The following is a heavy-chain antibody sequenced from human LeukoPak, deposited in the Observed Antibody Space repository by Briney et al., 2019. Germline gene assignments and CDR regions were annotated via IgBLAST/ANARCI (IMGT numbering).Heavy chain of an antibody. V-gene: IGHV1-18*01. CDR2: ISAYNGNT. J-gene: IGHJ6*03. CDR3: ARGPHADYDSSGYYPQYYYYYYMDV. CDR1: GYTFTSYG. D-gene: IGHD3-22*01. Sequence: ATANVSCTASGYTFTSYGISRVRQAPGHGLECMGWISAYNGNTNYAQKLQGRVTMTTDTSTSTAYMELRSLRSDDTAVYYCARGPHADYDSSGYYPQYYYYYYMDVWGKGTTVTVSS.